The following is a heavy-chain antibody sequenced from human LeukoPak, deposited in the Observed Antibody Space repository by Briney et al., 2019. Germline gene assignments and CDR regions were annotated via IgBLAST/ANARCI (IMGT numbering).Heavy chain of an antibody. CDR2: IYYSGST. D-gene: IGHD3-22*01. CDR3: ARAKRNHSSGYYFDY. Sequence: SETLSLTCTVSSDSISNYYWNWIRQPPGKGLEWIGNIYYSGSTNYNPSLKSRVTISLDTSKNQFSLKLSSATAADTAVYYCARAKRNHSSGYYFDYWGQGTLVTVSS. V-gene: IGHV4-59*01. CDR1: SDSISNYY. J-gene: IGHJ4*02.